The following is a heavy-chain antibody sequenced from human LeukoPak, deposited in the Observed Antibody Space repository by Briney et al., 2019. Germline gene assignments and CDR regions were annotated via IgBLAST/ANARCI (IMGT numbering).Heavy chain of an antibody. CDR2: INPNSGET. V-gene: IGHV1-2*02. Sequence: GASVKVSCKVFGVTFTGAYMHWVRQAPGQGLEWMGWINPNSGETRYEQKFQGRVTMTRDTSIDTVHMELGSLTSDDTAVYYCARVLFNSGYDSWGQGTLVTVSS. CDR3: ARVLFNSGYDS. J-gene: IGHJ5*01. D-gene: IGHD2-2*03. CDR1: GVTFTGAY.